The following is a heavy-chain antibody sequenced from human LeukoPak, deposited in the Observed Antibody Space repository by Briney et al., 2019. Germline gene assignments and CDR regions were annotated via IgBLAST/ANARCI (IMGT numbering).Heavy chain of an antibody. Sequence: SETLSLTCTVSGGSISSSSYYWGWIRQPPGKGLEWIGSIYYSGSTYYNPSLKSRVTISVDTSKNQFSLKLSSVTAADTAVYYCARRGVGDAFDIWGQGTMVTVSS. V-gene: IGHV4-39*01. CDR2: IYYSGST. D-gene: IGHD1-26*01. J-gene: IGHJ3*02. CDR3: ARRGVGDAFDI. CDR1: GGSISSSSYY.